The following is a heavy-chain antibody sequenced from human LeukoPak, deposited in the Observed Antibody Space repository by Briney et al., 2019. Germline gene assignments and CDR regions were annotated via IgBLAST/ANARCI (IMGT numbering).Heavy chain of an antibody. CDR1: GFSVSSTY. Sequence: GGSLRLSCAASGFSVSSTYLTWVRQAPGKELEWLSVLYSNGIISYADSVKGRFTVSRDNSKNTLYLQINSLRGEDTAVYYCAKGKYSSGGVPDYWGQGTLVTVSS. D-gene: IGHD6-19*01. CDR3: AKGKYSSGGVPDY. V-gene: IGHV3-53*01. CDR2: LYSNGII. J-gene: IGHJ4*02.